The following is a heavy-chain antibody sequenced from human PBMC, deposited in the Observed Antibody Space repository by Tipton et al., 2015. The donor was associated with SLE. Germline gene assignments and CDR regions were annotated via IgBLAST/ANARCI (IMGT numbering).Heavy chain of an antibody. CDR2: INHSGST. CDR1: GGSFSGYY. V-gene: IGHV4-34*01. CDR3: AAHAAGRGGSGY. D-gene: IGHD2-15*01. Sequence: TLSLTCAVYGGSFSGYYWSWIRQPPGKGLEWIGEINHSGSTNYNPSLKSRVTTSVDTSKNQFSLVLSSVTAADTAVYYCAAHAAGRGGSGYWGQGTLVTVSS. J-gene: IGHJ4*02.